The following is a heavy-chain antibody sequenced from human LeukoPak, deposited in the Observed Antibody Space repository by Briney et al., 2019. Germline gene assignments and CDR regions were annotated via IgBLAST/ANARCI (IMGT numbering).Heavy chain of an antibody. Sequence: SETLSLTCTVSGGSISSYYWSWIRQPPGKGLEWIGYIYYSGSTNYNPSLKSRVTISVDTSKNQFSLKLSFVTAADTAVYYCAASGRVHNWFDPWGQGTLVTVSS. J-gene: IGHJ5*02. V-gene: IGHV4-59*08. CDR1: GGSISSYY. CDR2: IYYSGST. CDR3: AASGRVHNWFDP. D-gene: IGHD3-16*01.